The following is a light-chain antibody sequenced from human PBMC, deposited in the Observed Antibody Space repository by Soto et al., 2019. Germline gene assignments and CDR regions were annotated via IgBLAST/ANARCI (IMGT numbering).Light chain of an antibody. J-gene: IGKJ2*01. CDR2: DAS. CDR3: QNFNSLPYT. CDR1: QGIANY. Sequence: DIQMTQSPLSLSASVGDRVTITCRASQGIANYLAWYQQKPGKAPKLLIYDASTLPLGVASRFSGSGSGTDFSLTISRLQPEDVATYYCQNFNSLPYTFGQGTKVGI. V-gene: IGKV1-27*01.